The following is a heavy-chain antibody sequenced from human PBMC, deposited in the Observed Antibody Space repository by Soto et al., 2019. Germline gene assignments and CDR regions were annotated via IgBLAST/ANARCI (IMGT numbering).Heavy chain of an antibody. CDR1: GFTFSNYG. Sequence: GASVKVSCKASGFTFSNYGLNWVRQAPGQGLEWMGWVSANNGHTNYAQNLKGRVSMTTDTSTSTACMELRGLTFDDTAVYYCARDIESVTAKHFFYYYAMDVWGQGTTVTVSS. CDR2: VSANNGHT. J-gene: IGHJ6*02. V-gene: IGHV1-18*01. CDR3: ARDIESVTAKHFFYYYAMDV. D-gene: IGHD2-8*01.